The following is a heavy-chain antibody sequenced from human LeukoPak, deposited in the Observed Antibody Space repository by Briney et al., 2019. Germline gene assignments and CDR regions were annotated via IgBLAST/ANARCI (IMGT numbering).Heavy chain of an antibody. D-gene: IGHD1-26*01. CDR3: ARGAALVGTASFIFDY. Sequence: PGGSLRLSCAASAFAFSSHAMSWVRQAPGKSLEWVSSISGSGGRTYYADSLRGRFTISRDNSKNTLFLQMNSLRAEDSAVYYCARGAALVGTASFIFDYWGQEILVTVSS. CDR2: ISGSGGRT. V-gene: IGHV3-23*01. CDR1: AFAFSSHA. J-gene: IGHJ4*02.